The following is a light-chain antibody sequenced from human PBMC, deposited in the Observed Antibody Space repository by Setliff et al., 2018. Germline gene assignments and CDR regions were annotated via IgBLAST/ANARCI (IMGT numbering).Light chain of an antibody. CDR2: EVS. J-gene: IGLJ2*01. CDR1: SNDVGAYNF. V-gene: IGLV2-8*01. Sequence: QSALTQSPSASGSPGQSVTISCTGTSNDVGAYNFVSWYQQYPGNPPKLIIYEVSKRPSGVPDRFFGSKSGNTASLTVSGLQAEDEADYFCSSFGGNNNLLFGGGTKVT. CDR3: SSFGGNNNLL.